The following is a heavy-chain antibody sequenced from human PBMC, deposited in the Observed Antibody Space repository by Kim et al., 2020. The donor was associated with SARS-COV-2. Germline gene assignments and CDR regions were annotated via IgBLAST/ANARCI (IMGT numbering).Heavy chain of an antibody. D-gene: IGHD6-13*01. CDR3: ARARYSSSWYPAFWFDP. CDR2: IYYSGST. V-gene: IGHV4-59*13. J-gene: IGHJ5*02. Sequence: SETLSLTCTVSGGSISSYYWSWIRQPPGKGLEWIGYIYYSGSTNYNPSLKSRVTISVDTSKNQFSLKLSSVTAADTAVYYCARARYSSSWYPAFWFDPWGQGTLVIVSS. CDR1: GGSISSYY.